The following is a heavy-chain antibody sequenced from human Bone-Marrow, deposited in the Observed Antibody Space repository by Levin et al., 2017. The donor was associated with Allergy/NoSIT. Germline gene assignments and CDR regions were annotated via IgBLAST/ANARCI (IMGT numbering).Heavy chain of an antibody. Sequence: SGGSLRLSCAASGFTFSDHFMDWFRQAPGKGLEWVARIRDKVKSYTTVYAASVRGRFSISRDDSKDSLYLQMNNLKIEDTAVYYCGRIDYDSASFDIFDYWGQGTLVTVSS. D-gene: IGHD3-22*01. V-gene: IGHV3-72*01. CDR1: GFTFSDHF. CDR2: IRDKVKSYTT. CDR3: GRIDYDSASFDIFDY. J-gene: IGHJ4*02.